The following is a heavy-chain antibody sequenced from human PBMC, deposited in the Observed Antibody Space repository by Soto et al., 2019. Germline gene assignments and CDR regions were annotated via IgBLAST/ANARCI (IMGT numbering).Heavy chain of an antibody. D-gene: IGHD2-8*02. J-gene: IGHJ6*02. CDR1: GGSISRGDYY. Sequence: SETLSLTCTVSGGSISRGDYYWSWIRQPPGKGLEWIGYIYYSGSTYYNPSLKSRVTISVDTSKNQFSLKLSSVTAADTAVYYCARLIGRGVYGMDVWGQGTTVTVSS. CDR2: IYYSGST. CDR3: ARLIGRGVYGMDV. V-gene: IGHV4-30-4*01.